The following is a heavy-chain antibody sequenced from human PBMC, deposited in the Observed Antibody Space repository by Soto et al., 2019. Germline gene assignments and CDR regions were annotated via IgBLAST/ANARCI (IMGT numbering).Heavy chain of an antibody. J-gene: IGHJ4*02. CDR3: AKDSPSAPFDH. Sequence: GGSLTLPCAASGFRFRTFAMHWARKTPGKGLEGVAVLSYDGSDKNYTDAVKGRFTISRDNVKNTLYLQKISLRLEDTAVYHCAKDSPSAPFDHGGQGVLVTVSS. CDR1: GFRFRTFA. V-gene: IGHV3-30*04. CDR2: LSYDGSDK.